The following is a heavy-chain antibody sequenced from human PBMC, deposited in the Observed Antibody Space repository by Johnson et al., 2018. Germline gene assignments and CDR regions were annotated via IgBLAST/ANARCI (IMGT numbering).Heavy chain of an antibody. V-gene: IGHV4-59*01. J-gene: IGHJ6*02. CDR1: GGSISSYY. D-gene: IGHD3-22*01. Sequence: QVQLQESGPGLVKPSETLSLTCTVSGGSISSYYWSWIRQPPGKGLEWIGYIYYSGSTNYNPSLKSRVTISVDTSKNQFSRKLSSVTAADTAVYYCARLYDSSGPYYYYYGMDVWGQGTTVTVSS. CDR3: ARLYDSSGPYYYYYGMDV. CDR2: IYYSGST.